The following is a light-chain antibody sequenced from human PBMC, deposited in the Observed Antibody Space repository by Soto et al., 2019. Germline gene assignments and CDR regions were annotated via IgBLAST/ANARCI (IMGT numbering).Light chain of an antibody. CDR1: SSDVGKYDR. J-gene: IGLJ1*01. V-gene: IGLV2-18*02. Sequence: QSVLTQPPSVSGSPGQSVTICCTGASSDVGKYDRVSWYQQPPGTAPKLIIYEVTNRPSGVPARFSGSKSGNTASLTISGLQAEDEAYYYCSSYTSTSRYVFGAGTKVSVL. CDR2: EVT. CDR3: SSYTSTSRYV.